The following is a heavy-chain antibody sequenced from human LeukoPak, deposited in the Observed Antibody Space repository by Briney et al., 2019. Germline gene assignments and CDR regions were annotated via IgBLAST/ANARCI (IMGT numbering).Heavy chain of an antibody. J-gene: IGHJ4*02. CDR1: GXSISSDY. CDR2: IHYSGST. V-gene: IGHV4-59*08. CDR3: ARRSSGCYDY. D-gene: IGHD3-22*01. Sequence: SETLSLTCTVSGXSISSDYWSWIRQPPGKGLEWIGYIHYSGSTNYNPSLKSRVTISIDTSKHQFSLKLSSVTAADTAVYYCARRSSGCYDYWGQGTLVTVSS.